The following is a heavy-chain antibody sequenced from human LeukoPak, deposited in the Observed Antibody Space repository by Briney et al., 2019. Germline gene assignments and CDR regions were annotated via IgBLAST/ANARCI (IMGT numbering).Heavy chain of an antibody. CDR2: MDPTGSQK. V-gene: IGHV3-7*01. CDR1: QFTFNGSW. CDR3: AIWTSRNY. D-gene: IGHD1-1*01. J-gene: IGHJ4*02. Sequence: PGGSLRLSCADSQFTFNGSWLNWVRQAPGTGLEWVANMDPTGSQKRYVDSVRGRFTISKDNPGASLYLDMHSLRAEDTAIYYCAIWTSRNYWGEGTLVTVSS.